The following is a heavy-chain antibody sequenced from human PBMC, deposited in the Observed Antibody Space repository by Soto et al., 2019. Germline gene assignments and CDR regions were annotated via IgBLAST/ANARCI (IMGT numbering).Heavy chain of an antibody. CDR2: IYYSGST. CDR3: ARGRLSSGGLSDY. Sequence: SETLSLTCTVSSDSINSYSWSWIRQPPGKGLEWIGYIYYSGSTNYNPSLKSRVTISVDTSKNQFSLNLTSVTAADTAVYYCARGRLSSGGLSDYWGQGTLVTVS. CDR1: SDSINSYS. D-gene: IGHD6-19*01. V-gene: IGHV4-59*01. J-gene: IGHJ4*02.